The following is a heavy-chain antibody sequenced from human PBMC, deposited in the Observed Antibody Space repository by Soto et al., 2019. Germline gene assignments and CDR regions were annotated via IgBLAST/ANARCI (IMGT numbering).Heavy chain of an antibody. CDR3: ARHSTRQGQRYYYGSGSPRQNWFDP. D-gene: IGHD3-10*01. Sequence: GGSLRLSCVGSGFTFSSYAMRWVRQAPGKGLEWVSAIGSSCVNTYYADSVKGLFTISRDNSKNTVYLQMNSLTAADTAVYYCARHSTRQGQRYYYGSGSPRQNWFDPWGQGTLVTVSS. J-gene: IGHJ5*02. V-gene: IGHV3-23*01. CDR2: IGSSCVNT. CDR1: GFTFSSYA.